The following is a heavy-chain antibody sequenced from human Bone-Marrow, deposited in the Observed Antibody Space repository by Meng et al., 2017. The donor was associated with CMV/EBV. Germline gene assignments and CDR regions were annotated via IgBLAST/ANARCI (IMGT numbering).Heavy chain of an antibody. Sequence: SLKISCAASGFTFDDYAMHWVRQAPGKGLEWVSGISWNSGSIGYADSVKGRFTISRDNAKNSLYLQMNSLRAEDTALYYCAKDWRSCSSTSSYLYPGYFDYWGQGTLVTVSS. V-gene: IGHV3-9*01. CDR2: ISWNSGSI. J-gene: IGHJ4*02. CDR1: GFTFDDYA. D-gene: IGHD2-2*01. CDR3: AKDWRSCSSTSSYLYPGYFDY.